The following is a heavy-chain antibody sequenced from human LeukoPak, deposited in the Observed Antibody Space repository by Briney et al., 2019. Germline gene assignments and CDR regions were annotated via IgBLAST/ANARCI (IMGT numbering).Heavy chain of an antibody. J-gene: IGHJ4*02. CDR2: INHSGST. D-gene: IGHD3-22*01. CDR1: GGSFSGYY. CDR3: AGAYYYDSSGLRAAYFDY. Sequence: SETLSLTCVVYGGSFSGYYWSWIRQPPGKGLEWIGEINHSGSTNYNPSLKSRVTISVDTSKNQFSLKLSSVTAADTAVYYCAGAYYYDSSGLRAAYFDYWGQGTLVTVSS. V-gene: IGHV4-34*01.